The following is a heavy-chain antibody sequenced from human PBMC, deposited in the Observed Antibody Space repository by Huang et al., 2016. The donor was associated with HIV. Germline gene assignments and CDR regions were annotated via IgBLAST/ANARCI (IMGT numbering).Heavy chain of an antibody. CDR2: IKHSGGD. V-gene: IGHV4-34*02. CDR1: VVCFSGYY. J-gene: IGHJ3*02. Sequence: VQLQQWGAGQLKSSETLTLTCAVYVVCFSGYYWSWISQSPGRGLAWIGEIKHSGGDIPQRGAYTNNPSLNIQVTISIDTSKTHFSLKWKYLPVAYMAIYYCARGYKASAAFDICARGTPVSVSS. CDR3: ARGYKASAAFDI. D-gene: IGHD3-10*01.